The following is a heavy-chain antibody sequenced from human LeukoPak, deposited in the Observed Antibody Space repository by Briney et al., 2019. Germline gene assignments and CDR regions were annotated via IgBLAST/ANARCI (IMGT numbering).Heavy chain of an antibody. V-gene: IGHV3-23*01. Sequence: GRSLRLSCAASGFTFSAYAMTWVRQAPGKGLGWVSGITNSGDNTYYAGSVKGRFTISRDNSKNTLYLQMNSLRAEDTAVYYCAKVHGGSSYFASDCWGQGTLVTVSS. J-gene: IGHJ4*02. D-gene: IGHD2-15*01. CDR1: GFTFSAYA. CDR3: AKVHGGSSYFASDC. CDR2: ITNSGDNT.